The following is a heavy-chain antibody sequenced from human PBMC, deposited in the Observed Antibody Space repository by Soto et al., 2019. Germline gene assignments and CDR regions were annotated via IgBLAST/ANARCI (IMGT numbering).Heavy chain of an antibody. J-gene: IGHJ5*02. CDR2: ISSSSSYI. CDR1: GFTFSSYS. D-gene: IGHD2-2*01. CDR3: ARDHRSRAAMFFSPHGNWFDP. V-gene: IGHV3-21*01. Sequence: GGSLRLSCAASGFTFSSYSMNWVRQAPGKGLEWVSSISSSSSYIYYADSVKGRFTISRDNAKNSLYLQMNSLRAEDTAVYYCARDHRSRAAMFFSPHGNWFDPWGQETLVTVSS.